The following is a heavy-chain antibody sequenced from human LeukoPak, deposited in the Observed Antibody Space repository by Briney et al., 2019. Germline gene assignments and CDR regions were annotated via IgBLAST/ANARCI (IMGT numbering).Heavy chain of an antibody. Sequence: TASETLSLTCTVSGGSISSSSYYWGWIRQPPGKGLEWIGSIYYSGSTNYNPSLKSRVTISVDTSKNQFSLKLSSVTAADTAVYYCATMTTGYYYGMDVWGQGTTVTVSS. CDR3: ATMTTGYYYGMDV. J-gene: IGHJ6*02. CDR2: IYYSGST. CDR1: GGSISSSSYY. D-gene: IGHD1-1*01. V-gene: IGHV4-39*07.